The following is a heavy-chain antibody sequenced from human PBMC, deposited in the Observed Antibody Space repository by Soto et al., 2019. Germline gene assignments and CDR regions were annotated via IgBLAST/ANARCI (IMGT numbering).Heavy chain of an antibody. Sequence: GGSLRLSCAASGFTFSSYGLHWVRQAPGKGLEWVALIWYDGSNKYYADSVKGRFTISRDNSKNTLDLQMNSLSAEDTAVYYCARGTGQYYYRMDVWGQGTTVTVSS. CDR3: ARGTGQYYYRMDV. CDR1: GFTFSSYG. D-gene: IGHD3-9*01. CDR2: IWYDGSNK. V-gene: IGHV3-33*01. J-gene: IGHJ6*02.